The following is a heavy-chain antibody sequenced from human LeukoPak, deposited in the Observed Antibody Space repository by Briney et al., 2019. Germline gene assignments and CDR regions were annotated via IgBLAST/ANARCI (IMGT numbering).Heavy chain of an antibody. Sequence: PGGSLRLSCAASGFTFSSYWMSWVRQAPGKGLEWVANIKQDGSEKYYVDSVKGRFTISRDNAKNSLYLQMNSLRAEDTAVYYCARGGLPSPDYSSTRALFDYWGQGTLVTVSS. V-gene: IGHV3-7*01. CDR2: IKQDGSEK. CDR1: GFTFSSYW. CDR3: ARGGLPSPDYSSTRALFDY. J-gene: IGHJ4*02. D-gene: IGHD2-2*01.